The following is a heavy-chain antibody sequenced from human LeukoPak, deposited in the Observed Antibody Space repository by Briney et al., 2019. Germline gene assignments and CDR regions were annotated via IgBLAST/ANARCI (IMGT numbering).Heavy chain of an antibody. V-gene: IGHV3-30*18. D-gene: IGHD5-18*01. Sequence: PGGSLRLSCAASGFTFSSYGMHWVRQAPGKGLEWVAVISYDGSNKYYADSVKGRFTISRDSSKNTLYLQMNSLRAEDTAIYYCAKDRGYSYGAYYYGLDVWGQGTTVTVS. CDR3: AKDRGYSYGAYYYGLDV. CDR1: GFTFSSYG. J-gene: IGHJ6*02. CDR2: ISYDGSNK.